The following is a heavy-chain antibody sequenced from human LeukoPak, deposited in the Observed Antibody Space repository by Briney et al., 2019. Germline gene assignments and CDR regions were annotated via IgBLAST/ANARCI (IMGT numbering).Heavy chain of an antibody. D-gene: IGHD6-13*01. CDR2: IIPIFGTA. Sequence: SVKVSCKASGGTFSSYAISWVRQAPGKGLEWMGGIIPIFGTANYAQKFQGRVTITTDESTSTAYMELSSLRSEDTAVYYCARGGYSSPPFDYWGQGTQVTVSS. J-gene: IGHJ4*02. V-gene: IGHV1-69*05. CDR1: GGTFSSYA. CDR3: ARGGYSSPPFDY.